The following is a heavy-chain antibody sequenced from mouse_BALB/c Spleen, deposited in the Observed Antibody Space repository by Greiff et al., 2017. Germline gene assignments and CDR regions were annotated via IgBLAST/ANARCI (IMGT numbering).Heavy chain of an antibody. CDR1: GYTFTDYN. Sequence: VQLQQSGPELVKPGASVKIPCKASGYTFTDYNMGWVKQSHGKSLEWIGDINPNNGGTIYNQKFKGKATLTVDKSSSTAYMELRSLTSEDTAVYYCAREGYGNPFAYWGQGTLVTVSA. CDR3: AREGYGNPFAY. J-gene: IGHJ3*01. D-gene: IGHD2-10*02. CDR2: INPNNGGT. V-gene: IGHV1-18*01.